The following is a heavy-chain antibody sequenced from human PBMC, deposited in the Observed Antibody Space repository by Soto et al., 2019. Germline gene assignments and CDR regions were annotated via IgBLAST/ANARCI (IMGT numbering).Heavy chain of an antibody. V-gene: IGHV3-30*18. CDR1: GFTFSSYG. J-gene: IGHJ6*02. Sequence: GGSLRLSCAASGFTFSSYGMHWVRQAPGKGLEWVAVISYDGSNKYYADSVKGRFTISRDNSKNTLYLQMNSLRAEDTAVYYCAKDRIAAAVTYGMDVWGQGTTVTVSS. CDR3: AKDRIAAAVTYGMDV. D-gene: IGHD6-13*01. CDR2: ISYDGSNK.